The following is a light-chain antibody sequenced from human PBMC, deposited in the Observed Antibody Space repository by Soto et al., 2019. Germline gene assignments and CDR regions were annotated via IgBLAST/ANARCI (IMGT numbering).Light chain of an antibody. J-gene: IGLJ3*02. Sequence: QSVLTQPASVSGSPGQSITISCTGTSSDVGGYNYVSWYQLHPGKAPKVMIYEVSSRPSGVSDRFSGSKSGNTASLTISGLQAEDEADYYCSSFTSSSTRVFGGGTKLTVL. CDR3: SSFTSSSTRV. V-gene: IGLV2-14*01. CDR2: EVS. CDR1: SSDVGGYNY.